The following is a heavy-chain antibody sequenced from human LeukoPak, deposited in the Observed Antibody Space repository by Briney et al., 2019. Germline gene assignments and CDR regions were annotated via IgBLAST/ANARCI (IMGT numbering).Heavy chain of an antibody. D-gene: IGHD2-21*02. CDR3: AREGRDFARYFDL. V-gene: IGHV3-74*01. CDR1: GFTFSSYW. J-gene: IGHJ2*01. CDR2: ISGDERST. Sequence: GGSLRLSCAASGFTFSSYWMHWVRQAPGKGLVRVSRISGDERSTNYAASVKGRFTISRDNARNTLYLQMNSLRAEDTALYYCAREGRDFARYFDLWGRGTLVAVSS.